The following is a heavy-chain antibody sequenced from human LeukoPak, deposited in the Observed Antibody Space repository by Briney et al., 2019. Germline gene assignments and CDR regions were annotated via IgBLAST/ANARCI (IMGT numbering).Heavy chain of an antibody. J-gene: IGHJ2*01. V-gene: IGHV4-59*02. CDR1: GSSVSTFY. Sequence: TSETLSLTCIVSGSSVSTFYWSQLRQSPGTGLEWIGFVHDTGSTAYNPSLKSRVTISLETSKNQLSLMLTSVTAADTAMYYCARGSTDVYWYLDVWGRGTLVTVSS. CDR3: ARGSTDVYWYLDV. D-gene: IGHD1-26*01. CDR2: VHDTGST.